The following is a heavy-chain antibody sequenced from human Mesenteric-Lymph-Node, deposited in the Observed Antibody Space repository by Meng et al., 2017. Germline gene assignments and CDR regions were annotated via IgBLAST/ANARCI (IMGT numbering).Heavy chain of an antibody. Sequence: SVQGLVNPSHTLPPPCAVCGGPIRKSNFCWGWIRQRQGKGLEWIGAIYHSGSTSYNPSLQSRVTMFVDTSKNQFSLMLTSVTATDTAVYYCARRRGGSGRDCWGQGTLVTVSS. CDR1: GGPIRKSNFC. D-gene: IGHD3-10*01. CDR2: IYHSGST. V-gene: IGHV4-39*01. CDR3: ARRRGGSGRDC. J-gene: IGHJ4*02.